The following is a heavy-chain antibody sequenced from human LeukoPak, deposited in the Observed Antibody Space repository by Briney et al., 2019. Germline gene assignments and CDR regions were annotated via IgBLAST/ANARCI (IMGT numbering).Heavy chain of an antibody. V-gene: IGHV1-2*02. J-gene: IGHJ4*02. CDR1: GYTFIDYY. D-gene: IGHD2-8*01. CDR3: ARGGGTYCTNGICYYFDY. Sequence: ASVKVSCKASGYTFIDYYIHWVRQAPGQGLEWMGWISPYSGGTNYARKFQGRVTMTRDTSISTAYMELSRLRSDDTAVYSCARGGGTYCTNGICYYFDYWGQGTLVTVSS. CDR2: ISPYSGGT.